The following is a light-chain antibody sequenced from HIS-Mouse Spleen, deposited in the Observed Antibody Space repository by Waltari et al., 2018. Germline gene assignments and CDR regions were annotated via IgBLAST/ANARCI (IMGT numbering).Light chain of an antibody. CDR3: QQYGSSPIT. CDR2: GAS. Sequence: EIVLTQSPGTLSLSPGERATLSGRASQSVSSSYLAWYQQKPGQPPRILIYGASSRATGIPDRFSGSGSGTDFTLTISRLEPEDFAVYYCQQYGSSPITFGQGTRLEIK. J-gene: IGKJ5*01. V-gene: IGKV3-20*01. CDR1: QSVSSSY.